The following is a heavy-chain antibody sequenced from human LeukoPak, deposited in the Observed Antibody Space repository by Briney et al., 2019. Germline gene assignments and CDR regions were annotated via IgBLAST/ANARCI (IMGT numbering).Heavy chain of an antibody. CDR2: IYYSGST. D-gene: IGHD1-26*01. Sequence: PSETLSLTCTVSGGSISSSSYYWGWIRQPPGKGLEWIGSIYYSGSTYYNPSLKSRVTISVDTSKNQFSLKLSSVTAADTAVYYCARHRTLYSGFDYWGQGTLVTVSS. J-gene: IGHJ4*02. V-gene: IGHV4-39*01. CDR3: ARHRTLYSGFDY. CDR1: GGSISSSSYY.